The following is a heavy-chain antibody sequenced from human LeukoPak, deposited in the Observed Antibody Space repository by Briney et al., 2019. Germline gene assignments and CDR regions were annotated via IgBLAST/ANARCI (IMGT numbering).Heavy chain of an antibody. D-gene: IGHD5-18*01. CDR3: AGGVDTDLHY. CDR1: GGSFSGYY. Sequence: SETLSLTCAVYGGSFSGYYWSWIRQPPGKGLEWSGEINHSGSTNYNPSLKSRVTISVDKSKNQFSLKLSSVTAADTAVYYCAGGVDTDLHYWGQGTLVSVSS. J-gene: IGHJ4*02. V-gene: IGHV4-34*01. CDR2: INHSGST.